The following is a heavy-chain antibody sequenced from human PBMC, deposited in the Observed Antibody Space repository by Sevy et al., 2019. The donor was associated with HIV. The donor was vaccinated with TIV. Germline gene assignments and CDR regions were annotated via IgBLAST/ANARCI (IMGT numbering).Heavy chain of an antibody. CDR2: ISYDGSKK. J-gene: IGHJ3*02. Sequence: GGSLRLSCAASGFTFSDYGMHWVRQAPGKGLEWVAVISYDGSKKQYVDSVKGRFSVSRDNSKNTLFLQMNSLRAEDTAVYYCARDNNFWSGSYTGRRGAFDIWGQGTMVTVSS. CDR1: GFTFSDYG. V-gene: IGHV3-30*03. D-gene: IGHD3-3*01. CDR3: ARDNNFWSGSYTGRRGAFDI.